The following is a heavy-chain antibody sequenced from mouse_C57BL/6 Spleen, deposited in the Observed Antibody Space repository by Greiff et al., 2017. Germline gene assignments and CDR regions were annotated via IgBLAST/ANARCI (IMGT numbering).Heavy chain of an antibody. CDR3: ARINNGSSYGYFEV. V-gene: IGHV2-2*01. Sequence: QVQLQQSGPGLVQPSQSLSITCTVSGFSLTSYGVHWVRQSPGKGLEWLGVIWSGGSTDYNAAFISRLSLSKDNSKSQFFFKMNSLQADDTAIYYWARINNGSSYGYFEVWGTGTTVPVSS. D-gene: IGHD1-1*01. J-gene: IGHJ1*03. CDR1: GFSLTSYG. CDR2: IWSGGST.